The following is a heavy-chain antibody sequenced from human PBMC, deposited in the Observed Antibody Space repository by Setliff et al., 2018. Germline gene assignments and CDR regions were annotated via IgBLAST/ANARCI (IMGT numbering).Heavy chain of an antibody. CDR2: IYSSGIT. J-gene: IGHJ6*03. V-gene: IGHV4-59*08. Sequence: SETLSLTCTVSGGSITNFYWNWIRQSPGKGLEWIGYIYSSGITNYNPSLMSRLTMSVDTSKNQFSLHLSSMTAADTAVYYCARLSGFLYIDVWGKGTTVTVSS. CDR1: GGSITNFY. D-gene: IGHD3-3*01. CDR3: ARLSGFLYIDV.